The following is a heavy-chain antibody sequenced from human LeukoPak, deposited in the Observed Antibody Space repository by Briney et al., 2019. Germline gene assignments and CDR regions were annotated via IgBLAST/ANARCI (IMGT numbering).Heavy chain of an antibody. Sequence: SQNLSLNCTVSGGSISSGDYYWSWIRQPPGTGLEWIGYIYYSGSTYYNPSLKSRVTISVDTSKNQFSLKLSSVTAADTAVYYCASGYSYGYNFDYWGQGTLVTVSS. D-gene: IGHD5-18*01. CDR2: IYYSGST. J-gene: IGHJ4*02. CDR1: GGSISSGDYY. V-gene: IGHV4-30-4*01. CDR3: ASGYSYGYNFDY.